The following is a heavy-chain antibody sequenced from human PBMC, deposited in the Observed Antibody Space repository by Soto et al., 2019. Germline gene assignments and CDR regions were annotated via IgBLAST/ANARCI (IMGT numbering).Heavy chain of an antibody. D-gene: IGHD2-15*01. CDR3: ARNACDGGSCYRWYFAL. CDR2: ISYSGST. V-gene: IGHV4-59*08. CDR1: GGSMSSYY. J-gene: IGHJ2*01. Sequence: SETLSLTCTVSGGSMSSYYWSWIRQPPGKGLEWIGYISYSGSTTYNPSLKSRVTKSIDTSKNQFSLNLSSVTAADTAVYYCARNACDGGSCYRWYFALWGRGTLVTVSS.